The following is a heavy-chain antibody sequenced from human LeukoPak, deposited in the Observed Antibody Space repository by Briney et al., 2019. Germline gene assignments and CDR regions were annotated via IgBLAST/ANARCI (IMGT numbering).Heavy chain of an antibody. J-gene: IGHJ3*02. CDR1: GGSISSSSYY. CDR3: AREAVVVTDDAFDI. V-gene: IGHV4-39*02. CDR2: IYYSGST. Sequence: SETLSLTCTVSGGSISSSSYYWGWIRQPPGKGLEWIGSIYYSGSTYYNPSLKSRVSISVDTSKNQFSLKLSSVTAADTAVYYCAREAVVVTDDAFDIWGQGTMVTVSS. D-gene: IGHD2-15*01.